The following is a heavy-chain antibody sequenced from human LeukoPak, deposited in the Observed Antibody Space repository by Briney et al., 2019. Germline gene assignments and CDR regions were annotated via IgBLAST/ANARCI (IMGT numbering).Heavy chain of an antibody. Sequence: ASVKVSCKVSGYTLTELSMHWVRQAPGKGLEWMGGFDPEDGETIYAQKFQGRVTMTEDTSTDTAYMELSSLRAEDTAVYYCARDLGQFVAAAKYYFDYWGQGTLVTVSS. CDR2: FDPEDGET. CDR1: GYTLTELS. D-gene: IGHD6-13*01. CDR3: ARDLGQFVAAAKYYFDY. V-gene: IGHV1-24*01. J-gene: IGHJ4*02.